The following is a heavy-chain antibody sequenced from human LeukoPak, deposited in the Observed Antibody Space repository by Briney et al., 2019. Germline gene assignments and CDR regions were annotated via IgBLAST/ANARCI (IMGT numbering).Heavy chain of an antibody. CDR1: GGSFSGYY. CDR2: INHSGST. CDR3: ARLTMTTVTVDY. D-gene: IGHD4-17*01. V-gene: IGHV4-34*01. Sequence: SETLSLTCAVYGGSFSGYYWSWIRQPPGKGLEWIGEINHSGSTNYNPSLKSRVTMSVDTSKNHFSLKLSSVTAADTAVYYCARLTMTTVTVDYWGQGTLVTVSS. J-gene: IGHJ4*02.